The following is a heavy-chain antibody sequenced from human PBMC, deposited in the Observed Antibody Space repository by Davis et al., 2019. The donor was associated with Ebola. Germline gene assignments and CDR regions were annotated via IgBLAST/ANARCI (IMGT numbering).Heavy chain of an antibody. D-gene: IGHD1-26*01. CDR2: IGTGHDT. V-gene: IGHV3-53*01. J-gene: IGHJ4*02. Sequence: GESLKISCAASGFTFSSYWMHWVRQAPGKGLEWVSIIGTGHDTYYADSVKGRFTISRDNSKNTVYMQMHNLRAEDTAVYYCASREVGLHNLYWGEGTLVSVSS. CDR1: GFTFSSYW. CDR3: ASREVGLHNLY.